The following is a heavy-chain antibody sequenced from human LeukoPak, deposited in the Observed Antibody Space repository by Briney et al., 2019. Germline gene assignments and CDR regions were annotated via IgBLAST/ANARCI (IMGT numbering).Heavy chain of an antibody. D-gene: IGHD1-1*01. Sequence: PGGSLRLSCAASGFTFSSYGMHWVRQAPGKGLEWVAVISYDGSNEYYADSVKGRFTISRDNSKNTLYLQMNSLRAEDAAVYYCAKSPKTGFLFDYWGKGTLVTVSS. J-gene: IGHJ4*02. CDR2: ISYDGSNE. V-gene: IGHV3-30*18. CDR3: AKSPKTGFLFDY. CDR1: GFTFSSYG.